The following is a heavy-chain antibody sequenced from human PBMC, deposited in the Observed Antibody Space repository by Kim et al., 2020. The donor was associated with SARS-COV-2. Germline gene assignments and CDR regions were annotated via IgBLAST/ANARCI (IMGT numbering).Heavy chain of an antibody. D-gene: IGHD2-15*01. Sequence: NYTPALKSRVTISVDTSKNQFSLKLSSVTAADTAVYYCARGTISFYYMDVWGKGTTVTVSS. J-gene: IGHJ6*03. CDR3: ARGTISFYYMDV. V-gene: IGHV4-59*03.